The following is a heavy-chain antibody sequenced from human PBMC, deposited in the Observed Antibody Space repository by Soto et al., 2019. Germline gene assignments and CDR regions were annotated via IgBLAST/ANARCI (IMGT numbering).Heavy chain of an antibody. CDR3: ASRTGTTRYYYYGMDV. D-gene: IGHD1-7*01. CDR1: GGTFSSYA. Sequence: QVQLVQSGAEVKKPGSSVKVSCKASGGTFSSYAISWVRQAPGQGLEWMGGIIPIFGTANYAQKFQGRVTVTADESTSTAYMELGSLRSEDTAVYYCASRTGTTRYYYYGMDVWGQGTTVTVSS. CDR2: IIPIFGTA. V-gene: IGHV1-69*12. J-gene: IGHJ6*02.